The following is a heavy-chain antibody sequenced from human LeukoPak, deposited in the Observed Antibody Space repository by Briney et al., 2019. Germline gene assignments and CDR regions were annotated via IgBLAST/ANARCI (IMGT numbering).Heavy chain of an antibody. CDR3: ARNRDGYNSFDY. Sequence: SETLSLTCTVSGGSISSYYWSWIRQPPGKGLEWIGYIYYSGSSYYNPSLRSRVTISVGTSKNHFSLKLSSVTAADTAVYYCARNRDGYNSFDYWGQGTLVTVSS. D-gene: IGHD5-24*01. J-gene: IGHJ4*02. V-gene: IGHV4-59*12. CDR1: GGSISSYY. CDR2: IYYSGSS.